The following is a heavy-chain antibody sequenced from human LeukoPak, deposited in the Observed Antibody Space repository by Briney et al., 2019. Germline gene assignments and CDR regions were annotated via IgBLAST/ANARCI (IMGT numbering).Heavy chain of an antibody. Sequence: PGGSLRLSCAASEFTFSSYGMHWVRQAPGKGLEWVAVIWYDGSNKYYADSVKGRFTISRDNSKNTLYLQMNSLRAEDTAVYYCAKGSLDGWLVTYRYFDNWGQGTLVTVSS. J-gene: IGHJ4*02. CDR3: AKGSLDGWLVTYRYFDN. CDR1: EFTFSSYG. D-gene: IGHD6-19*01. V-gene: IGHV3-33*06. CDR2: IWYDGSNK.